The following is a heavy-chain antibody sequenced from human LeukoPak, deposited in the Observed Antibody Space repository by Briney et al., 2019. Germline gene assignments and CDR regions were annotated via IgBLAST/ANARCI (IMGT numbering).Heavy chain of an antibody. V-gene: IGHV4-34*01. CDR3: ARYYCSGGSCYHNWFDP. J-gene: IGHJ5*02. D-gene: IGHD2-15*01. Sequence: SETLSLTCAVFGGSFSGYFWSWIRQPPGKGLEWIGEINPSGSTNYNPSLKSRVTISIDTSKNQFSLKLSSVTAADTAVYYCARYYCSGGSCYHNWFDPWGQGTLVTVSS. CDR2: INPSGST. CDR1: GGSFSGYF.